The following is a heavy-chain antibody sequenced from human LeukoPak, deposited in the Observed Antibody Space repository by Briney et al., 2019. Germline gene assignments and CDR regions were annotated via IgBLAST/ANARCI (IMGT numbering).Heavy chain of an antibody. CDR1: GFTFSDYY. CDR2: ISSSGSTI. CDR3: ARDPSYTHSSGYYYGY. D-gene: IGHD3-22*01. J-gene: IGHJ4*02. Sequence: GGSLRLSCAASGFTFSDYYMSWIRQAPGKGLEWVSYISSSGSTIYYADSVKGRFTISRDNAKNSLYLQMNSLRAEDTAVYYCARDPSYTHSSGYYYGYWGQGTLVTVSS. V-gene: IGHV3-11*01.